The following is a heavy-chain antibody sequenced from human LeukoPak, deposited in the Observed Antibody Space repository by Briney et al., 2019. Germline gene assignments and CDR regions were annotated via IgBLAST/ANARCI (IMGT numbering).Heavy chain of an antibody. D-gene: IGHD3-10*01. Sequence: PSETLSLTCTVSGGSISSYYWSWIRQPPGKGLEWIGYIYYSGSTNYNPSLKSRVTISVDTSKNQFSLKLSSVTAADTAVYYCARSGSYGSGSYSPFDYWGQGTLVTVSS. CDR2: IYYSGST. CDR1: GGSISSYY. J-gene: IGHJ4*02. V-gene: IGHV4-59*01. CDR3: ARSGSYGSGSYSPFDY.